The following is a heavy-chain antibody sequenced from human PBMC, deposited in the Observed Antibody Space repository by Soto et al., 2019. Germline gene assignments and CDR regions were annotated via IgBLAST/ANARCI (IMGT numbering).Heavy chain of an antibody. CDR2: ISYDGSNK. Sequence: QVQLVESGGGVVQPGRSLRLSCAASGFAFSSYAMHWVRQAPGKGPEWVAVISYDGSNKYYADSVKGRFTISRDNSKNTLYLQMNSLRSEDTAVYYCARDLSGSGDWVQGTLVTVSS. D-gene: IGHD3-10*01. J-gene: IGHJ4*02. V-gene: IGHV3-30-3*01. CDR3: ARDLSGSGD. CDR1: GFAFSSYA.